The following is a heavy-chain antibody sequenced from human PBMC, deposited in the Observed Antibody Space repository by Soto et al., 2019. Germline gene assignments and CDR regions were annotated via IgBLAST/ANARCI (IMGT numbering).Heavy chain of an antibody. V-gene: IGHV4-30-2*01. CDR3: ATQSYSNSGAYYYYAMDV. CDR1: GGSISGGGYS. Sequence: PSETLSLTCAVSGGSISGGGYSWSWIRQPPGKGLEWIGYIYQSGSTYYNPSLKSRVTISVDRSRNQFSLKLSSVTAADTAVYFCATQSYSNSGAYYYYAMDVWGQGTTVTVSS. D-gene: IGHD4-4*01. J-gene: IGHJ6*02. CDR2: IYQSGST.